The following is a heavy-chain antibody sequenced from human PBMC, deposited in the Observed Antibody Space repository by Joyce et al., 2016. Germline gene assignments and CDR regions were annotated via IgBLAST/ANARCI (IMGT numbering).Heavy chain of an antibody. Sequence: QVLLVESGGGLVKPGGSLRLSCEGSGFIFRDYYMTWIRQAPGKWPEWISYITNGGGVTQYADSVKGRFTISRDNDKSSVFLQMSSLTVDDTGVYYCARGKWQTTSSRNYHFGLDFWGQGTTVTVSS. CDR1: GFIFRDYY. J-gene: IGHJ6*02. CDR3: ARGKWQTTSSRNYHFGLDF. CDR2: ITNGGGVT. D-gene: IGHD1-14*01. V-gene: IGHV3-11*01.